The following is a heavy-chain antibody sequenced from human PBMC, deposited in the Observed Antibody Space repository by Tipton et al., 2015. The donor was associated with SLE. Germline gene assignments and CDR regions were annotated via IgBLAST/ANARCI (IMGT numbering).Heavy chain of an antibody. J-gene: IGHJ4*02. V-gene: IGHV4-39*07. D-gene: IGHD3-22*01. CDR3: AFDSNASSEYYYFRGPDF. CDR1: GDSINHYY. Sequence: GLVKPSETLSLLCTVSGDSINHYYWGWIRQPPGKGLEWVGGIYYTGSTYYNASLKSRVTILVDTSKNQFSLKLSSVTAADTAVYYCAFDSNASSEYYYFRGPDFRGQGTLVTVSS. CDR2: IYYTGST.